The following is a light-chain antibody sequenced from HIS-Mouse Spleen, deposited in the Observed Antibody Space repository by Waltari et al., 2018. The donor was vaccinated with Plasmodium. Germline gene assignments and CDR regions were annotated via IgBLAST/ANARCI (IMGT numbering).Light chain of an antibody. J-gene: IGKJ2*01. CDR3: QQYGSSPYT. CDR1: QSVSSIY. CDR2: GAS. V-gene: IGKV3-20*01. Sequence: IVLTQSPGPLSVSLWEVATFSCRASQSVSSIYLAWYQQNPGQAPRRLIYGASSRATAIPDRLSGSGSGTDFTLNISRLEPEDFAVYYCQQYGSSPYTFGQGTKLEIK.